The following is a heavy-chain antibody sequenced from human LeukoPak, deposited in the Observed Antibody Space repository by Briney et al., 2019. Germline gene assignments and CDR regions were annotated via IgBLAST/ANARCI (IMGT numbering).Heavy chain of an antibody. CDR3: ARSTVGPHDY. Sequence: ASVKVSCKASGGTFSSYAISWVRQAPGQGLEWMGWMNPNSGNTGYAQKFQGRVTMTRNTSISTAYMELSSLRSEDTAVYYCARSTVGPHDYWGQGTLVTVSS. CDR1: GGTFSSYA. V-gene: IGHV1-8*02. D-gene: IGHD4-23*01. J-gene: IGHJ4*02. CDR2: MNPNSGNT.